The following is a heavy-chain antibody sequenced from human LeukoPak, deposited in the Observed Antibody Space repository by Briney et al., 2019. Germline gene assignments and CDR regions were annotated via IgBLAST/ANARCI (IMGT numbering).Heavy chain of an antibody. Sequence: GGSLRLSCAASGFTFSSYWVSWVRQAPGKGLEWVANINRDGSEKHYVDSVKGRFTISRDNAENSLYLLMNSLRAEDTAVYYCAKDLGPTAFLDYWGQGTLVTVSS. D-gene: IGHD3-3*02. CDR1: GFTFSSYW. J-gene: IGHJ4*02. CDR3: AKDLGPTAFLDY. CDR2: INRDGSEK. V-gene: IGHV3-7*01.